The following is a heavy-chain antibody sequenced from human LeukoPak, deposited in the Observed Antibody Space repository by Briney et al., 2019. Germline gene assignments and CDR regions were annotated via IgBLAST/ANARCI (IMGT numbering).Heavy chain of an antibody. CDR2: INWNGGST. Sequence: GGSLRLSCAASGFTFDDYGMSWVRQAPGKGLEWVSGINWNGGSTGYADSVKGRFTISRDNAKNPLYLQMNSLRAEDTALYYCARDSYYYDSSGYYLSSFDYWGQGTLVTVSS. CDR3: ARDSYYYDSSGYYLSSFDY. D-gene: IGHD3-22*01. V-gene: IGHV3-20*04. J-gene: IGHJ4*02. CDR1: GFTFDDYG.